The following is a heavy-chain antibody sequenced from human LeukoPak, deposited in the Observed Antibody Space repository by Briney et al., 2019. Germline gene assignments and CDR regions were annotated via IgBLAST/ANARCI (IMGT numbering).Heavy chain of an antibody. J-gene: IGHJ4*02. CDR3: AKDRRSYVTKTSAEIDY. CDR1: GFTFSSYG. CDR2: IRYDGSNK. Sequence: PGGSLRLSCAASGFTFSSYGMHWVRQAPGKGLEWVAFIRYDGSNKYYADSVKGRFTSSRGNSNNTLYLQMNSLRAEDTAVYYCAKDRRSYVTKTSAEIDYWGQGTLVTVSS. D-gene: IGHD1-26*01. V-gene: IGHV3-30*02.